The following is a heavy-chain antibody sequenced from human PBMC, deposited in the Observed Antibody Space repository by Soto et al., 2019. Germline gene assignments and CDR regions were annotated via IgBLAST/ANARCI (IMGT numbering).Heavy chain of an antibody. CDR1: GYKFTTYG. D-gene: IGHD7-27*01. CDR3: ARGLGTNGLDV. J-gene: IGHJ6*02. V-gene: IGHV1-18*04. Sequence: QVQLLQSGAEVKKPGASVKVSCKASGYKFTTYGITWVRQAPGQGLEWLGGISTYNGNIDYAQNLQDRVTMTTETSTSTAYLEVRSLTSDDTAVYFCARGLGTNGLDVWGQGISVTVSS. CDR2: ISTYNGNI.